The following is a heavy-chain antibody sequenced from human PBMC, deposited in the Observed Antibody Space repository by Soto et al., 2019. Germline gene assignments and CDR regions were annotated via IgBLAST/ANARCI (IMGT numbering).Heavy chain of an antibody. CDR3: ATSYGSGSTHFDS. V-gene: IGHV1-69*02. Sequence: QVQMVQSGAEVKKPASSVKVSCTASGGTFDFYTINWVRQPPGRGLEWVGRVNGIVGMASSALKFQGRVTISADQSTNTAFMYLTTLKSEDTAVYYCATSYGSGSTHFDSWGQGTLVTVSS. CDR2: VNGIVGMA. CDR1: GGTFDFYT. J-gene: IGHJ4*02. D-gene: IGHD3-10*01.